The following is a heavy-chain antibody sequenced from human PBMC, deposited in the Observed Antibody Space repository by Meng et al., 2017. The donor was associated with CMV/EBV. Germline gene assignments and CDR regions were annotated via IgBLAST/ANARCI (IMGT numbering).Heavy chain of an antibody. V-gene: IGHV3-23*03. J-gene: IGHJ4*02. D-gene: IGHD1-26*01. CDR1: GFTFSSYA. CDR2: IYSGGSST. CDR3: AKDRGSYYDY. Sequence: GESLKTSCAASGFTFSSYAMSWVRQAPGTGLEWVSVIYSGGSSTYYADSVKGRFTISRDNSKNTLYLQMNSLRAEDTAVYYCAKDRGSYYDYWGQGTLVTVSS.